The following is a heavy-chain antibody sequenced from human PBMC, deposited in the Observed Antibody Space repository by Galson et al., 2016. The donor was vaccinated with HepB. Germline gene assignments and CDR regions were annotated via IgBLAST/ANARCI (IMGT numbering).Heavy chain of an antibody. CDR1: GFTFSSYG. D-gene: IGHD2-21*01. V-gene: IGHV3-30*18. J-gene: IGHJ6*02. CDR3: AKPPVIYTLLSTMAV. CDR2: ISYDGSNH. Sequence: SLRLSCAASGFTFSSYGMHWVRQAPGKGLEWVAIISYDGSNHYYPDSVKGRFTISRDNSKNTLYLQMYSLRAEDTAVYYCAKPPVIYTLLSTMAVWGQGTTVTVSS.